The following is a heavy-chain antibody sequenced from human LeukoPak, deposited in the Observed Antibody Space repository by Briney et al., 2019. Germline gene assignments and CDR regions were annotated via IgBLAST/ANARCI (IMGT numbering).Heavy chain of an antibody. CDR1: GYTFTSYD. D-gene: IGHD3-3*01. CDR3: ARDRGAYYDFWSGYYSPGWFDP. J-gene: IGHJ5*02. CDR2: MNPSSGNT. Sequence: ASVKVSCKASGYTFTSYDINWVRQATGQGLEWMGWMNPSSGNTGYAQKFQGRVTITGNTSISTAYMELSSLRSEDTAVYYCARDRGAYYDFWSGYYSPGWFDPWGQGTLVTVSS. V-gene: IGHV1-8*03.